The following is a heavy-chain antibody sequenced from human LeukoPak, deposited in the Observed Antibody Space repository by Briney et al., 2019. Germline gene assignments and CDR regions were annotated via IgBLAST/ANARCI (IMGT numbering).Heavy chain of an antibody. D-gene: IGHD6-13*01. CDR3: AREWQGGIAAAGTRIEGDY. J-gene: IGHJ4*02. CDR1: GFSISGYW. CDR2: IKQNGSEK. V-gene: IGHV3-7*01. Sequence: GGSLTLSCAVSGFSISGYWMTWVRQAPGKGLEWVANIKQNGSEKNYVESVKGRFTISRDNAENSLFFQMNSLRVEDTAVYYCAREWQGGIAAAGTRIEGDYWGQGTLVAVSS.